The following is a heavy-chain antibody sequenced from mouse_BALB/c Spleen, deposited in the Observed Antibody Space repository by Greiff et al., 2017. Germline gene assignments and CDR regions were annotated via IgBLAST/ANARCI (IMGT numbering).Heavy chain of an antibody. CDR1: GYTFTSYW. V-gene: IGHV1-69*02. Sequence: QDQLQQPGAELVRPGASVKLSCKASGYTFTSYWINWVKQRPGQGLEWIGNIYPSDSYTNYNQKFKDKATLTVDKSSSTAYMQLSSPTSEDSAVYYCTRSWDYGSSYRFAYWGQGTLVTVSA. CDR3: TRSWDYGSSYRFAY. CDR2: IYPSDSYT. D-gene: IGHD1-1*01. J-gene: IGHJ3*01.